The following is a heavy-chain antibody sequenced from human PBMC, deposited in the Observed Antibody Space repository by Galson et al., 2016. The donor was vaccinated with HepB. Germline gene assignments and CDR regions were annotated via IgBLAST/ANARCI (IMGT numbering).Heavy chain of an antibody. CDR1: GFTFSNSW. V-gene: IGHV3-74*01. D-gene: IGHD5-12*01. CDR3: TRGHGYSAYVSSVFDY. CDR2: INSDGSST. J-gene: IGHJ4*02. Sequence: SLRLSCAASGFTFSNSWMHWVRQAPGKGLVWVSRINSDGSSTSFADSVEGRFTISRDNAKNMLYLQMNSLRAEDTALYYCTRGHGYSAYVSSVFDYWGQGARVTVSS.